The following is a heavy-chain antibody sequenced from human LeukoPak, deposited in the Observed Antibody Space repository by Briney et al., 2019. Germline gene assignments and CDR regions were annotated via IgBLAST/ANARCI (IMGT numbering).Heavy chain of an antibody. Sequence: SETLSLACTVSGGSISSSSYYWGWIRQPPGKGLEWIGSIYYSGSTYYNPSLKSRVTISVDTSKNQFSLKLSSVTAADTAVYYCAAYTVTTPYYFDYWGQGTLVTVSS. CDR2: IYYSGST. D-gene: IGHD4-11*01. CDR3: AAYTVTTPYYFDY. V-gene: IGHV4-39*07. J-gene: IGHJ4*02. CDR1: GGSISSSSYY.